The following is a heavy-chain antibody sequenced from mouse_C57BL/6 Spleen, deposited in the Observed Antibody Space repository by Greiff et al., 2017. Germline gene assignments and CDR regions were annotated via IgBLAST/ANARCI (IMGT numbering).Heavy chain of an antibody. CDR3: ANLTLDY. CDR1: GYAFSSSW. V-gene: IGHV1-82*01. CDR2: IYPGDGDT. J-gene: IGHJ2*01. D-gene: IGHD4-1*01. Sequence: VQLQQSGPELVKPGASVKISCKASGYAFSSSWMNWVKQRPGKGLEWIGRIYPGDGDTNYNGKFKGKATLTADKSSSTAYMQLSSLTSEDSAVYFCANLTLDYWGQGTTLTVSS.